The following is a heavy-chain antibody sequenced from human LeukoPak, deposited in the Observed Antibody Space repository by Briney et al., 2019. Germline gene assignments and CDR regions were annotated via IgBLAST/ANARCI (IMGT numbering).Heavy chain of an antibody. CDR3: SFLFLWFGELYYNGMDV. J-gene: IGHJ6*04. D-gene: IGHD3-10*01. CDR2: ISGSVGST. CDR1: GLTSSSYA. V-gene: IGHV3-23*01. Sequence: GRSLRLSRAASGLTSSSYAMSWVRQAPGKRLEWVLAISGSVGSTYYAHSAKGGFSISRDNSKNTLYLQMNSLRAEVTAVYYCSFLFLWFGELYYNGMDVWGKGPTVTVSS.